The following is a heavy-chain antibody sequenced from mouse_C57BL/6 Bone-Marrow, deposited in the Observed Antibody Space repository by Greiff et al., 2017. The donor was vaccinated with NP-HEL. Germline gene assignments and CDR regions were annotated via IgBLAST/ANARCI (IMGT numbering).Heavy chain of an antibody. CDR1: GYAFSSSW. CDR3: ARGRGDAMDD. J-gene: IGHJ4*01. Sequence: VQLQQSGPELVKPGASVKISCKASGYAFSSSWMNWVKQRPGKGLEWIGRIYPGDGDTNYIGKFKGKATLTADKSSSTAYMHLSSLTSEDSAVYFCARGRGDAMDDWGKGTSVTVAS. V-gene: IGHV1-82*01. CDR2: IYPGDGDT.